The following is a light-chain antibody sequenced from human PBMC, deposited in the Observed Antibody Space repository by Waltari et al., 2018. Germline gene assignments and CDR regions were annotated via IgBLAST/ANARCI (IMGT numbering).Light chain of an antibody. CDR1: QSVYGSY. Sequence: EIVLTQSPGTLSLSPGERATRSCRASQSVYGSYLAWYQQKPGQAPRLLIYNASNRATGIPDRFSGRGSGTDFSLTISRLEPEDFAVYYCQQYGTSPSTFGQGTKLEIK. V-gene: IGKV3-20*01. CDR2: NAS. J-gene: IGKJ2*01. CDR3: QQYGTSPST.